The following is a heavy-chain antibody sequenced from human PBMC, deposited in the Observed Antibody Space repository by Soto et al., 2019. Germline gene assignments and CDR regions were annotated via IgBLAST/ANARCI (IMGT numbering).Heavy chain of an antibody. CDR3: ARDDAFGNEHGFDI. Sequence: QVQLVESGGGVVQTGTSLRLSCAVSGFPFSTYGFHWVRQPPGKGLEWVAVIVSDGSAKYHADSVEGRFTISRDNSKDTLYLQMNSLRAEDTAVYYCARDDAFGNEHGFDIWVQGTMVTVSS. V-gene: IGHV3-33*01. J-gene: IGHJ3*02. CDR2: IVSDGSAK. CDR1: GFPFSTYG. D-gene: IGHD1-1*01.